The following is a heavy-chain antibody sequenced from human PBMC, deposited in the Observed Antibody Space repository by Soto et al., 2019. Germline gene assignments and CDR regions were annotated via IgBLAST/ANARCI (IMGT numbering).Heavy chain of an antibody. Sequence: KQSQTLSLTCTVSGGSISSSSYYWGWIRQPPGKGLEWIGSIYYSGSTYYNPSLKSRVTISVDTSKNQFSLKLSSVTAADTAVYYCARHDYSNYGYYYMDVWGKGTTVTVSS. CDR3: ARHDYSNYGYYYMDV. CDR1: GGSISSSSYY. J-gene: IGHJ6*03. CDR2: IYYSGST. D-gene: IGHD4-4*01. V-gene: IGHV4-39*01.